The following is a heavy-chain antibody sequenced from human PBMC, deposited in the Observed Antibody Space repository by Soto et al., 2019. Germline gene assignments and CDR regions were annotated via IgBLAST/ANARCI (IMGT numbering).Heavy chain of an antibody. CDR3: ARRGSGSYYDY. CDR1: GFTFSSYA. CDR2: ISSNGGST. J-gene: IGHJ4*02. Sequence: GGSLRLSCAASGFTFSSYAMHWVRQAPGKGLEYVSAISSNGGSTYYANSVKGRFTISRDNSKNTLYLQMGSLRAEDMAVYYCARRGSGSYYDYWGQGTLVTVSS. D-gene: IGHD1-26*01. V-gene: IGHV3-64*01.